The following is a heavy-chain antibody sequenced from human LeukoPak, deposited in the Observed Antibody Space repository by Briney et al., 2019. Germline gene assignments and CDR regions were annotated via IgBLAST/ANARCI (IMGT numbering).Heavy chain of an antibody. V-gene: IGHV4-39*02. J-gene: IGHJ5*02. CDR1: GGYISSSSSY. D-gene: IGHD3-10*01. CDR2: IYYSGST. CDR3: ARDGYFGSGDYWFDP. Sequence: SETLSLTCTVSGGYISSSSSYWGWIRQPPGKGLQWIGSIYYSGSTYYNPSLKSRVTISVDTSKNQFSLKLSSVTAADTAVYYCARDGYFGSGDYWFDPWGQGTLVTVSS.